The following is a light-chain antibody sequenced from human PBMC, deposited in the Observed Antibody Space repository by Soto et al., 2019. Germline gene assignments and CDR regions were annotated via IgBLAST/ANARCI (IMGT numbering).Light chain of an antibody. CDR3: ASHTTSDTRV. J-gene: IGLJ1*01. V-gene: IGLV2-14*01. Sequence: QSALTQPASVSGSPGQSIAISCTGTSGDVGAYDYVSWYQHHPDKAPKLMNYEVSNRPSGVSDRFSGSKSVYTATLTISGLQAEDEADYYCASHTTSDTRVFGTGTKVTVL. CDR2: EVS. CDR1: SGDVGAYDY.